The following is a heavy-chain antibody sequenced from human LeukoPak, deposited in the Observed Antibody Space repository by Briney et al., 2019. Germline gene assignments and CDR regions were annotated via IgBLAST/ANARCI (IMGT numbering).Heavy chain of an antibody. Sequence: ASVKVSCKASGYTFTSYYIHWVRQAPGQGLEWMGIINPSAGSTTYAQKFQGRVTMTRDTSTSTVYMELSSLRSEDTAVYYCARDPNDDRGFVYGMDVWGQGTMVTVSS. V-gene: IGHV1-46*01. CDR2: INPSAGST. D-gene: IGHD3-22*01. CDR3: ARDPNDDRGFVYGMDV. J-gene: IGHJ6*02. CDR1: GYTFTSYY.